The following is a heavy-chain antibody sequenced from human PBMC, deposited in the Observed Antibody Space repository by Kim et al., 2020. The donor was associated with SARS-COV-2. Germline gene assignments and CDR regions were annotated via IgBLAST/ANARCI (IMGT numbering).Heavy chain of an antibody. CDR2: IISSSSTI. V-gene: IGHV3-48*02. CDR3: ARVRTVTTYSYYYMDV. D-gene: IGHD4-17*01. CDR1: VFTFCFYC. J-gene: IGHJ6*03. Sequence: GLSLCLSCSASVFTFCFYCIYWVLFFLFHVLDVGAYIISSSSTIYYADSVKGRFTISRDNSKNSLYLQMNSLRDEDTAVYYCARVRTVTTYSYYYMDVWGKGTTVTVSS.